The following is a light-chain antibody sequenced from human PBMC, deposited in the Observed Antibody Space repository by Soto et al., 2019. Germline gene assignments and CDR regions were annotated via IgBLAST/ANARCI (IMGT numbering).Light chain of an antibody. CDR3: QQYNDYPPT. Sequence: KLTHSLPPRSASVGKRVPMIVRASQSISSWLAWYQQKPGKAPKLLIYNASTLESGVPSRFSGSGSGSEFTLTISSLQPEDFATYYCQQYNDYPPTFGEGTKVDI. CDR2: NAS. CDR1: QSISSW. J-gene: IGKJ4*01. V-gene: IGKV1-5*02.